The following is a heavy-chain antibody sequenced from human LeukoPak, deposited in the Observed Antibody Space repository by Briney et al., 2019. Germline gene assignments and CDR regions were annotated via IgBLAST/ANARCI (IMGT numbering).Heavy chain of an antibody. CDR3: ARGRGMDV. CDR2: MRQDGSEK. CDR1: EFTFNNYW. Sequence: PGGSLRLSCAASEFTFNNYWMNWVRQAPGKGLEWVANMRQDGSEKYYVDSVKGRFTISRDNAKNSLYLQMNSLRAEDTAVYYCARGRGMDVWGQGTTVTVSS. V-gene: IGHV3-7*01. J-gene: IGHJ6*02.